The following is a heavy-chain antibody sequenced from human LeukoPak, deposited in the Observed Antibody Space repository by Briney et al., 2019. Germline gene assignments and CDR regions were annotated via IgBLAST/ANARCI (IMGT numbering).Heavy chain of an antibody. CDR3: ARDQRDDYGDHAFDY. CDR1: GYTFTSYG. D-gene: IGHD4-17*01. J-gene: IGHJ4*02. V-gene: IGHV1-18*01. Sequence: GASVKVSCKASGYTFTSYGISWVRQAPGQGLEWMGWISAYNGNTNYAQKFQGRVTMTTDTSTSTAYMELRSLRSDDTAVYYCARDQRDDYGDHAFDYWGQGTLVTVSS. CDR2: ISAYNGNT.